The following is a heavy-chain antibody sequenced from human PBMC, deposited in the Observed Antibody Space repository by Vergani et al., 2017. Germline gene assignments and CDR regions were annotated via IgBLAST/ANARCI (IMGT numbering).Heavy chain of an antibody. J-gene: IGHJ5*02. CDR1: YGSINNYY. CDR2: IHYSGDTSYA. V-gene: IGHV4-59*01. D-gene: IGHD6-13*01. Sequence: QVHLQESGPGRVKPSETLTLTCTVSYGSINNYYCNWIRQPPGKGLQWIGSIHYSGDTSYANYNPSLKSRVSISVDASKNQFSLRLTSVTAADTAMYYCAGDTHSWQRADRWGQGIRVTVSS. CDR3: AGDTHSWQRADR.